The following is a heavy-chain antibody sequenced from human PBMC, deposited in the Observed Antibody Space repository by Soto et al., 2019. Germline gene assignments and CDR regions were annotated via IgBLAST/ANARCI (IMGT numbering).Heavy chain of an antibody. CDR1: GGTFSSYT. J-gene: IGHJ6*03. V-gene: IGHV1-69*04. D-gene: IGHD3-9*01. Sequence: GASVKVSCKASGGTFSSYTISWVRQAPGQGLEWMGRIIPILGIANYAQKFQGRVTITADKSTSTAYMELSSLRSEDTAVYYCARDMGNQPIFEVYYYYYMDVWGKGTTVTVSS. CDR2: IIPILGIA. CDR3: ARDMGNQPIFEVYYYYYMDV.